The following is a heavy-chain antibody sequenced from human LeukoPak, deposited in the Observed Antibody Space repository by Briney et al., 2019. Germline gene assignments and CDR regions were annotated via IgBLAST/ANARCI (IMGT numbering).Heavy chain of an antibody. J-gene: IGHJ3*02. V-gene: IGHV4-31*03. D-gene: IGHD3-9*01. CDR3: ARERYDILTGYPDAFDI. CDR2: IYYSGST. Sequence: SQTLSLTCTVSGGSISGGGYYWSWIRQHPGKGLEWIGYIYYSGSTYYNPSLKSRVTISVDTSKNQFSLKLSSVTAADTAVYYCARERYDILTGYPDAFDIWGQGTMVTVSS. CDR1: GGSISGGGYY.